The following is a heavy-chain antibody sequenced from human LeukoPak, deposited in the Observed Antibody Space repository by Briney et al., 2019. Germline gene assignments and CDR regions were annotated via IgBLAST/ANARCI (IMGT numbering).Heavy chain of an antibody. CDR2: ISSSSSYI. J-gene: IGHJ4*02. Sequence: GGSLRLSCAASGFTFSSYSMNWVRQAPGKGLEWVSSISSSSSYIYYADSVKGRFTISRDNSKNTLYLQMNSLRAEDTAVYYCARGTLLWFGEPFDYWGQGTLVTVSS. CDR3: ARGTLLWFGEPFDY. D-gene: IGHD3-10*01. CDR1: GFTFSSYS. V-gene: IGHV3-21*01.